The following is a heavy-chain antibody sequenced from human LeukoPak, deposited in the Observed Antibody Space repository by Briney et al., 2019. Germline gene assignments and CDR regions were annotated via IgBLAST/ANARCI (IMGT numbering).Heavy chain of an antibody. CDR1: GGSLNPYY. CDR3: ARTSASGATYCDY. D-gene: IGHD1-26*01. CDR2: IYFSGNT. Sequence: SETLSLTCTVSGGSLNPYYWSWIRQPAGKGLEWIGRIYFSGNTHYIPSLQSRVTISVDTSKNQFSLKLSSVTAADTAVYYCARTSASGATYCDYWGQGALVTVSS. J-gene: IGHJ4*02. V-gene: IGHV4-4*07.